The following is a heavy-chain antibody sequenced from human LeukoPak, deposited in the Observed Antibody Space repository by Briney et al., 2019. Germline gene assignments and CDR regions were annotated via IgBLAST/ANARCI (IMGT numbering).Heavy chain of an antibody. D-gene: IGHD3-9*01. CDR3: ARSYDILTPGRFDY. CDR1: GFTFSSYA. V-gene: IGHV3-30*04. Sequence: PGGSLRLSCAASGFTFSSYAMHWVRQAPGKGLEWVAVISYDGSNKYYADSVKGRFTISRDNSKNTLYLQMNSLRAEDTAVYYCARSYDILTPGRFDYWGQGTLVTVSS. CDR2: ISYDGSNK. J-gene: IGHJ4*02.